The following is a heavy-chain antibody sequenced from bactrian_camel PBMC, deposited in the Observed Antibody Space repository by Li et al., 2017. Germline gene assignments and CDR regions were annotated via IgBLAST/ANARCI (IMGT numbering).Heavy chain of an antibody. V-gene: IGHV3S1*01. Sequence: HVQLVESGGGSVQAGGSLRLSCAASGYTVSSYCMAWFRQVPGREREGVAGIYTNDGSTYYADSVRGRFTFSRDNAKNTVYLQMNSLKPEDTAMYYCAARGPYCYTKLSVRDFTYWGQGTQVTVS. D-gene: IGHD3*01. CDR2: IYTNDGST. J-gene: IGHJ6*01. CDR3: AARGPYCYTKLSVRDFTY. CDR1: GYTVSSYC.